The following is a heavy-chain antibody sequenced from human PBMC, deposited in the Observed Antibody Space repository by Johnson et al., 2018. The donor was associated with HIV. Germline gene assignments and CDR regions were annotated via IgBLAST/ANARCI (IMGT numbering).Heavy chain of an antibody. V-gene: IGHV3-9*01. D-gene: IGHD6-19*01. CDR1: GFTFDDYA. J-gene: IGHJ3*02. CDR2: ISWNSGSI. Sequence: VQLVESVGGLVQPGRSLRLSCAASGFTFDDYAMHWVRQAPGKGLEWVSGISWNSGSIGYADSVKGRFTISRDNAKNSLYLQMNSLRAEDTALYYCAREGAVAGLGDAFDIWGQGTMVTVSS. CDR3: AREGAVAGLGDAFDI.